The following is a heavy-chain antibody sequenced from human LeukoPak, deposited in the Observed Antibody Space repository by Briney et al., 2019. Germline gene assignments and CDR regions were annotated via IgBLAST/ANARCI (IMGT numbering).Heavy chain of an antibody. CDR1: GYSFTSYW. D-gene: IGHD3-10*01. CDR3: AKDRRESVGDYYFDY. CDR2: ISYDGYDK. Sequence: SLKISCKGSGYSFTSYWIGWVRQMPGKGLEWVTLISYDGYDKSYADSVRGRFTISRDNSKNTLYLQMDSLRSEDTAVYYCAKDRRESVGDYYFDYWGQGTLVTVSS. J-gene: IGHJ4*02. V-gene: IGHV3-30-3*02.